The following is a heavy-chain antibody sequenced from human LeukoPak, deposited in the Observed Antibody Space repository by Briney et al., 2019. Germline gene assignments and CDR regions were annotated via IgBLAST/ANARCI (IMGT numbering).Heavy chain of an antibody. J-gene: IGHJ4*02. CDR1: GFTFNNYY. CDR3: ARGRGWVDH. Sequence: GGSLRFSCAASGFTFNNYYMSWVRQAPEKGLEWVANIHDDGIVTHYVDSVKGRFTISRDNARNSVNLQLNSLRVEDTALYYCARGRGWVDHWGQGTLVTVSS. V-gene: IGHV3-7*01. D-gene: IGHD3-16*01. CDR2: IHDDGIVT.